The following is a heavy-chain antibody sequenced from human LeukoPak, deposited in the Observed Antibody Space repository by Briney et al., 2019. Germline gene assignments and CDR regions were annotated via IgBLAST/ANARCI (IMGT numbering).Heavy chain of an antibody. CDR3: ATLGYSYPPCYYYYGMDV. D-gene: IGHD5-18*01. CDR2: INHSGST. J-gene: IGHJ6*02. V-gene: IGHV4-34*01. CDR1: GGSFSGYY. Sequence: SETLSLTCAVYGGSFSGYYWSWIRQPPGKGLEWIGEINHSGSTNYNPSLKSRVTISVDTSKNQFSLKLSSVTAADTAVYYCATLGYSYPPCYYYYGMDVWGQGTTVTVSS.